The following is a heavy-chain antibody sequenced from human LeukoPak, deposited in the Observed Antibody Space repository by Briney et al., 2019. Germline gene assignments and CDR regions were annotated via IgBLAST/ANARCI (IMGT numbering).Heavy chain of an antibody. CDR1: GFTFSAYS. CDR2: INGRGFSI. CDR3: TRDQPSSGWGFDS. Sequence: GGSLRFSCATSGFTFSAYSMNWVRHAPRKGLEWVADINGRGFSIHYADSIKGRFTISRDNTKDLLYLQMTSLRADDTALYYCTRDQPSSGWGFDSWGRGTLVIVSS. D-gene: IGHD6-19*01. J-gene: IGHJ4*02. V-gene: IGHV3-21*06.